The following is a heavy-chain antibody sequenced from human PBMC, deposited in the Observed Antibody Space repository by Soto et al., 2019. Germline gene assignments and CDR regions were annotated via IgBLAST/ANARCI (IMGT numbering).Heavy chain of an antibody. D-gene: IGHD6-19*01. CDR2: ISYDGSNK. V-gene: IGHV3-30*18. Sequence: GGSLRLSCAASGFTFSSYGMHWVRQAPGKGLEWVAVISYDGSNKYYADSVKGRFTISRDNSKNTLYLQMNSLRAEDTAVYYCAKDRLGAVAGKLPHYFDYWGQGTLVTVSS. J-gene: IGHJ4*02. CDR1: GFTFSSYG. CDR3: AKDRLGAVAGKLPHYFDY.